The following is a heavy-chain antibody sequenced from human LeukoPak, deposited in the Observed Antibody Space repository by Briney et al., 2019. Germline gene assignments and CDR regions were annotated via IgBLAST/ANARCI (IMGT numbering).Heavy chain of an antibody. CDR3: ARQSLRGYFYFSW. CDR1: GYSFTNYW. V-gene: IGHV5-51*01. CDR2: VYPGDSDT. D-gene: IGHD2-21*02. Sequence: GESLKISCKASGYSFTNYWIGWVRQMPGKGLEWMGIVYPGDSDTRYSPSFQGQVTISADKSISTAYLQWSSLKASDTAMYFCARQSLRGYFYFSWWGQGTMVTVSS. J-gene: IGHJ3*01.